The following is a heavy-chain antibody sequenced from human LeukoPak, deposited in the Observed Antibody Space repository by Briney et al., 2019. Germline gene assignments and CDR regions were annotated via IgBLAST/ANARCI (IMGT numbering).Heavy chain of an antibody. CDR2: VYYSGST. CDR1: GGSISTYY. D-gene: IGHD3-3*01. J-gene: IGHJ4*02. Sequence: SETLSLTCTVSGGSISTYYWSWIRQPPGKGLEWLGNVYYSGSTNYNPSLKSRVTISVDTSNNQLSLMPSSVTAADTAVYYCAREGMAIGFARFPIFNYWGQGTLVTVSS. V-gene: IGHV4-59*01. CDR3: AREGMAIGFARFPIFNY.